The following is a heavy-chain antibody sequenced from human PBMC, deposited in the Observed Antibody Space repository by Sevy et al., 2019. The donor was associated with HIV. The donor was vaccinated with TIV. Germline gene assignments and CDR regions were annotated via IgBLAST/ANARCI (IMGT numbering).Heavy chain of an antibody. J-gene: IGHJ4*02. CDR3: AKVKSSWYSDPYYFDY. Sequence: GGSLRLSCAASGFTFSSYGMHWVRQAPGKGLEWVAVISYDGSNKYYADSVKGRFTISRDNSKNTLYLQMNSLRAEDTAVYYCAKVKSSWYSDPYYFDYWGQRTLVTVSS. CDR1: GFTFSSYG. V-gene: IGHV3-30*18. CDR2: ISYDGSNK. D-gene: IGHD6-13*01.